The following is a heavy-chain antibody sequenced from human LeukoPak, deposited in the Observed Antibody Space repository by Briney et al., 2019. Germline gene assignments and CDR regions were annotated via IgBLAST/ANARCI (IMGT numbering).Heavy chain of an antibody. D-gene: IGHD3-10*01. CDR3: ARDKKEARVGSGSQYYYYYYGMDV. CDR1: DGSITSYY. Sequence: SETLSLTCTVSDGSITSYYWSWIRQPPGKGLEWIGNIYYSGSTSYNPSLKSRVTMSVDTSKNQFSLKLSSVTAADTAVYYCARDKKEARVGSGSQYYYYYYGMDVWGQGTTVTVSS. J-gene: IGHJ6*02. CDR2: IYYSGST. V-gene: IGHV4-59*01.